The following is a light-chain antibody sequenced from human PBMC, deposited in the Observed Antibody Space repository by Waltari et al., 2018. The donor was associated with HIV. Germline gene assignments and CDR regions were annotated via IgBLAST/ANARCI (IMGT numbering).Light chain of an antibody. V-gene: IGLV1-47*01. CDR2: RNN. Sequence: QSVLTPPPSASGTPVQRVSISCSGSSSNIGSGSVCWYQQLPGMAPKPLIHRNNQRPSGVPDRFSGSKSGTSASLTISGLRSEDEADYYCAVWDGSPSDYVFGSGTQVTVL. J-gene: IGLJ1*01. CDR3: AVWDGSPSDYV. CDR1: SSNIGSGS.